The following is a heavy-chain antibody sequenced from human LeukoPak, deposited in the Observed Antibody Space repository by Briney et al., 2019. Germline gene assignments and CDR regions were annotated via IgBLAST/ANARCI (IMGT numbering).Heavy chain of an antibody. Sequence: GGSLRLSCAASGFTFSSYVMSWVRQAPGKGLEWVSAISGSGGSTYYADSVKGRFTISRDNSKNTPYLQMNSLRAEDTAVYYCANTIDIAARPYYYYGMDVWGQGTTVTVSS. D-gene: IGHD6-6*01. CDR1: GFTFSSYV. CDR2: ISGSGGST. CDR3: ANTIDIAARPYYYYGMDV. V-gene: IGHV3-23*01. J-gene: IGHJ6*02.